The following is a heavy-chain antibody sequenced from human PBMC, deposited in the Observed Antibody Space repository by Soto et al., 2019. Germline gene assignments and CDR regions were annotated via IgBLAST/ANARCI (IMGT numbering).Heavy chain of an antibody. V-gene: IGHV1-69*17. Sequence: ASVKVSCKVSGGSFSTYTLTWVRQAPGQGLEWMGGIIPMFGIINYAQKFQGRVTITADRSTTTAYMELISLRSEDTAVYYCAILTPITGVYWGQGAQVTVSS. CDR2: IIPMFGII. D-gene: IGHD5-12*01. CDR1: GGSFSTYT. J-gene: IGHJ4*02. CDR3: AILTPITGVY.